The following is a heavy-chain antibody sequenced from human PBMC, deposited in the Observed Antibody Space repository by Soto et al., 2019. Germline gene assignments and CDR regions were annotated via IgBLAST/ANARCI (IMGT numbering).Heavy chain of an antibody. Sequence: QVQLQESGPGLVKPSQTLSLTCTVSGRSISSVNYYWSWIRQPPGKGLEWIGYIYYSGSTYYNPSLRRRLTISVDTYKNQFSLKLISVTAADTAVYYCARYGSGECNRGSCYSPFDYWGQGTLVTVSS. CDR2: IYYSGST. CDR3: ARYGSGECNRGSCYSPFDY. CDR1: GRSISSVNYY. J-gene: IGHJ4*02. D-gene: IGHD2-15*01. V-gene: IGHV4-30-4*01.